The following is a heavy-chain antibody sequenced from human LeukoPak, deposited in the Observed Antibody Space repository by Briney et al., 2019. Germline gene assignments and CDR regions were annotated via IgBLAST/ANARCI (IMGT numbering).Heavy chain of an antibody. CDR1: GFTFSSYW. Sequence: PGGSLRLSCAASGFTFSSYWMSWVRQAPGKGLEWVANIKQDGSEKYYVDSVKGRFTISRDNAKNLLYLQMNSLRAEDTAVYYCARFDDFWSGYFDYWGQGTLVTVSS. CDR3: ARFDDFWSGYFDY. J-gene: IGHJ4*02. V-gene: IGHV3-7*01. CDR2: IKQDGSEK. D-gene: IGHD3-3*01.